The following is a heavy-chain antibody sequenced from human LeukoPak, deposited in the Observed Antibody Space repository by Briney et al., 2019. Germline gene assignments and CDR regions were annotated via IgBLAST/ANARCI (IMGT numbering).Heavy chain of an antibody. Sequence: GESLKISCKGSGCSFTSYWFSWVRQMPGKGLEWIGRIDPSDSYTNYSPSFQGHVTISADKSISTAYLQWSSLKASDTAMYYCARSHSSGYYHYFDYWGQGTLVTVSS. J-gene: IGHJ4*02. CDR2: IDPSDSYT. V-gene: IGHV5-10-1*01. CDR1: GCSFTSYW. D-gene: IGHD3-22*01. CDR3: ARSHSSGYYHYFDY.